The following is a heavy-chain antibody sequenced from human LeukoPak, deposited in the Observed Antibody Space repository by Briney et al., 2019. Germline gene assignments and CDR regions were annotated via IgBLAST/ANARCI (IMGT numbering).Heavy chain of an antibody. Sequence: ASVKVSCKASGYTFTGYYMHWVRQAPGQGLEWMGWINPNSGGVTNYAQKFQGRVTMTRDTSISTAFMGLRWLTSDDTAFYYCAGEGVVARDFDYWGQGTLVTVSS. D-gene: IGHD2-15*01. CDR2: INPNSGGVT. CDR1: GYTFTGYY. J-gene: IGHJ4*02. CDR3: AGEGVVARDFDY. V-gene: IGHV1-2*02.